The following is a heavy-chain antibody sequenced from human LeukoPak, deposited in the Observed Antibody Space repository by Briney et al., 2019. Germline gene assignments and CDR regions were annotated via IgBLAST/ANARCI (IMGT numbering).Heavy chain of an antibody. CDR3: ARRSAAGPYNWFDP. Sequence: KPSETLSLTCTVSGGSISSYYWSWIRQPPGKGLEWIGYIYYSGSTNYNPSLKSRVTISVDTSKNQFSLKLSSVTAADTAVYYCARRSAAGPYNWFDPWGQGTLVTVSS. CDR2: IYYSGST. J-gene: IGHJ5*02. CDR1: GGSISSYY. D-gene: IGHD6-13*01. V-gene: IGHV4-59*12.